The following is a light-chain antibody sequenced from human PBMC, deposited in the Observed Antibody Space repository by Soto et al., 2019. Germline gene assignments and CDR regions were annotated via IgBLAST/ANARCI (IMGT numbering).Light chain of an antibody. CDR1: SGSIASNY. J-gene: IGLJ2*01. V-gene: IGLV6-57*04. CDR2: EDN. Sequence: NFMLTQPHSVSESSGKTVTISCTRSSGSIASNYVQWYQQRPGSAPTTVIYEDNRRPSGVPDRFSGSIDSSSSSASLTISGLKTEDEADYYCQSYDSSSVVFGGGTKLTVL. CDR3: QSYDSSSVV.